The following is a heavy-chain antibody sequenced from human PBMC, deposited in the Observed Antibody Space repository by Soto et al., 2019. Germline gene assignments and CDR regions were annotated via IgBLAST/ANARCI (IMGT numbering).Heavy chain of an antibody. J-gene: IGHJ4*02. CDR2: ISGSGGST. CDR1: GFTFSSYA. V-gene: IGHV3-23*01. CDR3: AKDRLPYSSDEGAFDL. Sequence: GGSLRLSCAASGFTFSSYAMSWVRQAPGKGLEWVSAISGSGGSTYYADSVKGRFTISRDNSKNTLYLQMNSLRAEDTAVYYCAKDRLPYSSDEGAFDLWGQGTLVTVSS. D-gene: IGHD6-25*01.